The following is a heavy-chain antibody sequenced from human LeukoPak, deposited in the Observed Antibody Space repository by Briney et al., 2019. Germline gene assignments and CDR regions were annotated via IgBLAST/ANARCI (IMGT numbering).Heavy chain of an antibody. J-gene: IGHJ6*02. D-gene: IGHD3-3*01. V-gene: IGHV1-2*02. Sequence: ASVKVSCKASGYTFTGYYMHWVRQAPGQGLEWMGWINPNSGGTNYAQKFQGRVTMTRDTSISTAYMELSRLRSDDTAVYYCATAEYYDFRSGYSYGMDVWGQGTTVTVSS. CDR3: ATAEYYDFRSGYSYGMDV. CDR1: GYTFTGYY. CDR2: INPNSGGT.